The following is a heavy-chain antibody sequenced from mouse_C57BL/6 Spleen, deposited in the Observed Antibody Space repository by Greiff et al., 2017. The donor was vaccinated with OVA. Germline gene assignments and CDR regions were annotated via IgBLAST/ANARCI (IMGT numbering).Heavy chain of an antibody. V-gene: IGHV1-26*01. J-gene: IGHJ4*01. CDR1: GYTFTDYY. Sequence: EVQLQQSGPELVKPGASVKISCKASGYTFTDYYMNWVKQSHGKSLEWIGDINPSNGGTSYNQKFKGKATLTVDKSSSTAYMELRSLTSEDSAVYYCAREGIDSNYVFYAMDYWGQGTSVTVSS. CDR3: AREGIDSNYVFYAMDY. D-gene: IGHD2-5*01. CDR2: INPSNGGT.